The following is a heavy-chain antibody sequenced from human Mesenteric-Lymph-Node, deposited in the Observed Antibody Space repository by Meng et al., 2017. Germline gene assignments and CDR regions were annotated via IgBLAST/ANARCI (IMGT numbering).Heavy chain of an antibody. CDR2: ISGSGGST. Sequence: EVQLLESGGGLVQPGGSLRLSCAASGFTFRDYGLSWVRQAPGKGLEWVATISGSGGSTFYPDSRKGRFTISRDNSKNTLYLRMNNLRAEDTAIYYCAKGWLQTYYFDYWGQGTLVTVSS. J-gene: IGHJ4*02. CDR3: AKGWLQTYYFDY. V-gene: IGHV3-23*01. CDR1: GFTFRDYG. D-gene: IGHD6-19*01.